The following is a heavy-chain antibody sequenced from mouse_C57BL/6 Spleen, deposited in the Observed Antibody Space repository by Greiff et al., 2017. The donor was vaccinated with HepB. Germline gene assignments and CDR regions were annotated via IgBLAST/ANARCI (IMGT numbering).Heavy chain of an antibody. J-gene: IGHJ1*03. D-gene: IGHD1-1*01. CDR2: IDPSDSET. CDR1: GYTFTSYW. V-gene: IGHV1-52*01. CDR3: ARYYGSSYEGYFDV. Sequence: VQLQQPGAELVRPGSSVKLSCKASGYTFTSYWMHWVKQRPIQGLEWIGNIDPSDSETHYNQKFKDKATLTVDKSSSTAYMQLSSLTSEDSAVYYCARYYGSSYEGYFDVWGTGTTVTVSS.